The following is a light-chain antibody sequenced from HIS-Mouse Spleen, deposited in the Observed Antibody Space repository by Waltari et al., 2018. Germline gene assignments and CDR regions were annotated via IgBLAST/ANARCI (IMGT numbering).Light chain of an antibody. J-gene: IGLJ1*01. CDR1: SSDVGSYNR. CDR3: SSYTSSSTV. Sequence: QSALTQPPSVSGSPGQSLTISCTGTSSDVGSYNRVSWYQQPPGTAPKLMIYEVSNLPSGVPVRFSGSKSGNTASLTISGLQAEDEADYYCSSYTSSSTVFGTGTKVTVL. V-gene: IGLV2-18*02. CDR2: EVS.